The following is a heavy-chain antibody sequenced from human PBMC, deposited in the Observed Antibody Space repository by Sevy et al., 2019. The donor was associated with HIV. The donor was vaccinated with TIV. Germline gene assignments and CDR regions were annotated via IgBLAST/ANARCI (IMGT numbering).Heavy chain of an antibody. CDR3: AREGGAYIAVVPAAMNPGFNAFDI. D-gene: IGHD2-2*01. V-gene: IGHV4-4*07. J-gene: IGHJ3*02. CDR2: IYTSGST. Sequence: SETLSLTCTVSGGSISSYYWSWIRQPAGKGLEWIGCIYTSGSTNYNPSLKSRVTMSVDTSKNQFSLKLSSVTAADTAVYYCAREGGAYIAVVPAAMNPGFNAFDIWGQGTMVTVSS. CDR1: GGSISSYY.